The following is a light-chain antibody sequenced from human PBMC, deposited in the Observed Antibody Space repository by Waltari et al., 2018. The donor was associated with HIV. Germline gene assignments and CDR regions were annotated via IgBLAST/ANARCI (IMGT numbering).Light chain of an antibody. J-gene: IGLJ1*01. CDR2: QDS. Sequence: SYELTQPPSVSVSPGQTASITCSGDKLGDKYACWYQQKPGHSPVLVIYQDSKRPSGIPERFSGSNSGNTATLTISGTQAMDEADYYCQAWDSSTGLYVFGTGTKVTVL. V-gene: IGLV3-1*01. CDR1: KLGDKY. CDR3: QAWDSSTGLYV.